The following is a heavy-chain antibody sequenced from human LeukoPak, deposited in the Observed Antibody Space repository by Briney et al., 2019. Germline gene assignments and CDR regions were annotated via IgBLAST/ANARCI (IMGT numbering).Heavy chain of an antibody. V-gene: IGHV3-74*01. Sequence: GGSLRLSCAASGFTFSGYWMHWVRQVPGKGPVWVSRINTDGSITNYADSVKGRFTISRDNAKNTLYLQMNTLGADDTALYYCGRDLGGLNWNSLDYWGQGTLVTASS. D-gene: IGHD1-1*01. CDR3: GRDLGGLNWNSLDY. CDR1: GFTFSGYW. CDR2: INTDGSIT. J-gene: IGHJ4*02.